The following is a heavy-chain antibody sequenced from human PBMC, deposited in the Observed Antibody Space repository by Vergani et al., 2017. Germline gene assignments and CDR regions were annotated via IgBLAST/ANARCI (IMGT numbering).Heavy chain of an antibody. CDR2: LSASFRRT. CDR3: AKVGCSEVAYTFDAFDV. CDR1: GFTFIIHA. V-gene: IGHV3-23*01. Sequence: EVQLLESGGDLVQPGGSLRLSCAASGFTFIIHAMSWVRQAPGEGLEWVSTLSASFRRTHNADSVKGRFNISRDISKNTLFLHMNSLRPGDTAVYYCAKVGCSEVAYTFDAFDVWGQGTMVTVSS. J-gene: IGHJ3*01. D-gene: IGHD3-16*01.